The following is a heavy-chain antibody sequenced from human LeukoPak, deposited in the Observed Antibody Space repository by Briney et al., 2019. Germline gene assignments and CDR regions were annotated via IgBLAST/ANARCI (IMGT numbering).Heavy chain of an antibody. D-gene: IGHD6-19*01. Sequence: GGSLRLSCAASGFTFSSYSMNWVRQAPGKGLEWVSSISSSSSYIYYADSVKGRFTISRDNAKNSLYLQMNSLRAEDTVVYYCARDGLYSSGWSSFDYWGQGTLVTVSS. CDR1: GFTFSSYS. CDR3: ARDGLYSSGWSSFDY. J-gene: IGHJ4*02. CDR2: ISSSSSYI. V-gene: IGHV3-21*01.